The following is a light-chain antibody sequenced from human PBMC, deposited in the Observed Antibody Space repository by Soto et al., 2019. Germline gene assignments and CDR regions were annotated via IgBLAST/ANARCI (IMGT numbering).Light chain of an antibody. Sequence: EILLTQSPGALAVSPGEVATLSCRASQSVRDNLAWYQQKPGQAPRLLIYRASIRATSIPARFSGSGSGTQFTLTIIDLHSEHVSIYFCQHYNIWPHSCGQGSKVEIK. CDR3: QHYNIWPHS. CDR1: QSVRDN. V-gene: IGKV3-15*01. CDR2: RAS. J-gene: IGKJ2*03.